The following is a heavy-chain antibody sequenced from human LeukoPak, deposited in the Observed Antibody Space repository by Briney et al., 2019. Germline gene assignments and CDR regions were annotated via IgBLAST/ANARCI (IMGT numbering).Heavy chain of an antibody. Sequence: RPSATLYITCTAAGGAISSHYWSWIWQPPRKRLEWIGYISTSGSTKYNPSLKSRVTISVDTSKNQLSLKLSSVTVADTAVYYCARLDSSGHIQHWGQGTLVTVSS. D-gene: IGHD3-22*01. V-gene: IGHV4-4*09. CDR2: ISTSGST. CDR1: GGAISSHY. CDR3: ARLDSSGHIQH. J-gene: IGHJ1*01.